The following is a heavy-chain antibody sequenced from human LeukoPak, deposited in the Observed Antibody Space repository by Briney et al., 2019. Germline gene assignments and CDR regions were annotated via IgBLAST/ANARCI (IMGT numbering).Heavy chain of an antibody. CDR2: ISPSGGST. D-gene: IGHD5-12*01. Sequence: ASVKVSCKAFGYTFTSNYMHWVRQAPGQGPEWMGVISPSGGSTTYAQEFQGRVTLTRDTSISTAYLELSRLTSDDTAMYYCARVPSYSGQDHGGDYWGQGTLVTVSS. V-gene: IGHV1-46*01. CDR1: GYTFTSNY. CDR3: ARVPSYSGQDHGGDY. J-gene: IGHJ4*02.